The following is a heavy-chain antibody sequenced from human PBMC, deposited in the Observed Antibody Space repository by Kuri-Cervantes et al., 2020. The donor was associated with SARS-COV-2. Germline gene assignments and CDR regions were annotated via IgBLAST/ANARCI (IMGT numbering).Heavy chain of an antibody. J-gene: IGHJ4*01. CDR1: GGSISSSSYY. CDR2: IYYSGST. V-gene: IGHV4-39*01. Sequence: SETLSLTCTVSGGSISSSSYYWGWIRQPPGKGLEWIGRIYYSGSTYYNPSLRSRVTISVDTSKNQFSLKLSSVTAADTAVYYCARGRRYGYSYGYVNYWGHGNLVTVAS. CDR3: ARGRRYGYSYGYVNY. D-gene: IGHD5-18*01.